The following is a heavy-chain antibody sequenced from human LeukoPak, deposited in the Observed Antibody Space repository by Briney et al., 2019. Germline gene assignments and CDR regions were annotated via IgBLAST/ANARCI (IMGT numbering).Heavy chain of an antibody. Sequence: GGSLRLSCAASGFTFDAYDIHWVRQAPGKGLEWVSLISGDGGSTYYADSVKGRFTIPRDNTKNSLYLQMNSLRTEDTALYYCAKAWFGERSGGGFDYWGQGTLVTVSS. CDR1: GFTFDAYD. D-gene: IGHD3-10*01. J-gene: IGHJ4*02. CDR3: AKAWFGERSGGGFDY. V-gene: IGHV3-43*02. CDR2: ISGDGGST.